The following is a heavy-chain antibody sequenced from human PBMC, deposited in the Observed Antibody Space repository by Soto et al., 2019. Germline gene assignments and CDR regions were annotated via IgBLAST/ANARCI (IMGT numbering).Heavy chain of an antibody. J-gene: IGHJ4*02. Sequence: QITLKESGPALVKPTQTLTLTCTFSGFSLSTSGVGVGWIRQPPGEALEWLALIYWDDDKRYSSSLKSRLTITTDTSKNQVVLTMTNVDPVDTATYYCAHRPALGYCSTSSCYRPYYFDYWGQGTRVTVSP. CDR1: GFSLSTSGVG. D-gene: IGHD2-2*02. CDR2: IYWDDDK. CDR3: AHRPALGYCSTSSCYRPYYFDY. V-gene: IGHV2-5*02.